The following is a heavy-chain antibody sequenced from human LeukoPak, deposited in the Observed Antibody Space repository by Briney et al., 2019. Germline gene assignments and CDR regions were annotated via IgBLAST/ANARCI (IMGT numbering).Heavy chain of an antibody. Sequence: SETLSLTCAVYGGSFSGYYWSWIRQPPGKGLEWIGEINHSGSTNYNPSLKSRVTISVDTSKNQFSLKLSSVTAADTAIYYCARENPSGYYNRPIDYWGQGTLVTVSS. CDR2: INHSGST. V-gene: IGHV4-34*01. J-gene: IGHJ4*02. CDR1: GGSFSGYY. D-gene: IGHD3-22*01. CDR3: ARENPSGYYNRPIDY.